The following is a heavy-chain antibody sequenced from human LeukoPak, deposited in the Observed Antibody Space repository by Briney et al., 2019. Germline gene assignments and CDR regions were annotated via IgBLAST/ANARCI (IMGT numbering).Heavy chain of an antibody. CDR2: IGTAGDT. J-gene: IGHJ3*02. V-gene: IGHV3-13*01. Sequence: PGGSLRLSCATSGFTFSNYDMHWVRQPTGKGLEWVSAIGTAGDTYYLGSVKGRFTISRENAKNSLYLQMNSLRAGDTAVYYCARAQRAFVLGGAFDIWGQGTMVTVSS. CDR1: GFTFSNYD. CDR3: ARAQRAFVLGGAFDI. D-gene: IGHD3-10*01.